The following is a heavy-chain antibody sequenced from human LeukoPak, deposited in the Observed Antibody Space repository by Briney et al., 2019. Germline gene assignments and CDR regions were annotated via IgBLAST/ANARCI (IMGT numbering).Heavy chain of an antibody. V-gene: IGHV4-59*01. D-gene: IGHD3-22*01. CDR1: GGSISSYY. Sequence: PSETLSLTCTVSGGSISSYYWSWIRQPPGKGLEWIGYIYYSGSTNYNPSLKSRVTISVDTSKNQFSLKLSSVTAADTAVYYCARDRYYYDSSVWNWFDPWGQGTLVTVSS. CDR3: ARDRYYYDSSVWNWFDP. CDR2: IYYSGST. J-gene: IGHJ5*02.